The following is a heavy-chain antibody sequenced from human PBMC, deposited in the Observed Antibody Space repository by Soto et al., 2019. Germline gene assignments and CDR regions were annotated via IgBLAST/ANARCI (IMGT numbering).Heavy chain of an antibody. J-gene: IGHJ2*01. D-gene: IGHD5-12*01. V-gene: IGHV1-69*12. Sequence: QVQLVQSGAEVKKPGSSVTGSCKASGGTLSSYSIRWVRRAPGQGLEWMGGIIPIFGTANYAQKFQGRVTITADESTSTAYMELSSLRSEVTAVYYCARGNHRWLQLWYFDLWGRGTLVTVSS. CDR2: IIPIFGTA. CDR1: GGTLSSYS. CDR3: ARGNHRWLQLWYFDL.